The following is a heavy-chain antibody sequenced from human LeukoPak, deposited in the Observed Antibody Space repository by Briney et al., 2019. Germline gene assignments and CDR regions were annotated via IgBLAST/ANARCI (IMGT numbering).Heavy chain of an antibody. Sequence: GGSLRLSCAASGFTFSSSTMSWVRQAPGKGLDWVSTISVRGYDTYTADSVKGRFHIPRDNSKNTLYLQMHSLRVEDTAIYFCAKESGSGGRYHFDSGGEGTLVTVSS. D-gene: IGHD6-19*01. CDR1: GFTFSSST. V-gene: IGHV3-23*01. CDR3: AKESGSGGRYHFDS. CDR2: ISVRGYDT. J-gene: IGHJ4*02.